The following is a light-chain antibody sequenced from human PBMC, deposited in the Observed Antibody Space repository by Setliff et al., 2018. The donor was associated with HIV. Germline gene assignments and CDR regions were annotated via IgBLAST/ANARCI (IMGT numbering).Light chain of an antibody. V-gene: IGLV1-40*01. CDR1: SSNIGAGYD. CDR3: QSYDSSLSGSYV. J-gene: IGLJ1*01. CDR2: LNS. Sequence: VLTQPPSVSGAPGQRVTISCTGSSSNIGAGYDVHWYQQLPGTVPRLLIYLNSNRPSGVPDRFSGSKSGTSASLAITGLQAEDEADYYCQSYDSSLSGSYVFGTGTKVT.